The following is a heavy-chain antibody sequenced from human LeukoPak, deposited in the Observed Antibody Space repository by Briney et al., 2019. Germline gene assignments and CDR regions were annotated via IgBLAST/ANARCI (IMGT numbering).Heavy chain of an antibody. CDR2: IIPFLDTS. Sequence: SVKVSCKASGGTFSNYALSWVRQAPGQGLEWMGAIIPFLDTSNYPQKFQDRVTITTDESTSTAYMELSSLRSDDTAVYYCARAQAGNYDWPLDFWGQGSLVTVSS. CDR3: ARAQAGNYDWPLDF. CDR1: GGTFSNYA. J-gene: IGHJ4*02. V-gene: IGHV1-69*05. D-gene: IGHD5-12*01.